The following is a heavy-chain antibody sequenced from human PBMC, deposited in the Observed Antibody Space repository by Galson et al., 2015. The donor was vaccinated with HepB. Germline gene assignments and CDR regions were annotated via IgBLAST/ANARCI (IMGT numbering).Heavy chain of an antibody. V-gene: IGHV4-59*01. D-gene: IGHD5-12*01. CDR3: AKGYSGYDRHFDY. CDR2: IYYSGST. J-gene: IGHJ4*03. CDR1: GFTFSDYY. Sequence: LRLSCAASGFTFSDYYMSWIRQAPGKGLEWIGHIYYSGSTNYNPSLKSRVTISVDTSKNQFSLKLSSVTAADTAVYYCAKGYSGYDRHFDYWGQGTTVTVSS.